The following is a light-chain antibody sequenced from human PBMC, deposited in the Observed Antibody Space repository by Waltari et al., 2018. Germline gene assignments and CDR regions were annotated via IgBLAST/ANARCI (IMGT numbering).Light chain of an antibody. J-gene: IGLJ3*02. CDR2: DVR. CDR3: NSYTSSSTWV. CDR1: SSDVGGYNH. V-gene: IGLV2-14*01. Sequence: QSALTQPASVTGSPGQSITISCTGTSSDVGGYNHVSWYQQHPGKAPERMSFDVRKRPSGVSNRFSGSKSGSTASLTISGLQAEDEADFYCNSYTSSSTWVFGGGTKLTVL.